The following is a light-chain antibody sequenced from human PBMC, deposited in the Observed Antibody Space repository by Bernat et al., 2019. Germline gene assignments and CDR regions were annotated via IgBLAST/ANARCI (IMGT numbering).Light chain of an antibody. CDR3: QSYDSNLSGSV. V-gene: IGLV1-40*01. CDR1: RSNIGAGHD. J-gene: IGLJ2*01. CDR2: GSS. Sequence: QSVLTQPPAVSGAPGQRVTISCTGSRSNIGAGHDVHWYQQLPGTAPKLLIYGSSNRPSGVPRRFSAPKSGTSASLAITGLQAEDEADYYCQSYDSNLSGSVFGGGTKLPVL.